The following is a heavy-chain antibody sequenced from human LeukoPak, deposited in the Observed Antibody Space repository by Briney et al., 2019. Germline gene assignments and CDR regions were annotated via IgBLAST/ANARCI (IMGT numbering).Heavy chain of an antibody. D-gene: IGHD5-18*01. J-gene: IGHJ5*02. CDR3: ARHVGYGNNWFDP. V-gene: IGHV4-59*08. Sequence: SETLSLTCTVSGGSISSYYWSWIRQPPGKGLEWIGYIYYSGSTNYNPSLKSRVTISVDTSKNQFSLKLRSLTAADTAVYYCARHVGYGNNWFDPWGQGSLRTVSS. CDR2: IYYSGST. CDR1: GGSISSYY.